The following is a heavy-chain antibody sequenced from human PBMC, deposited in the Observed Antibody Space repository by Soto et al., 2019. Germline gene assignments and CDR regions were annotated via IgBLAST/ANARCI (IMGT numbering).Heavy chain of an antibody. D-gene: IGHD4-17*01. Sequence: PGGSLRLSCVASVGSGFTFTDYAMGWVRQGPEKGLEWVSGISGSDYRTYYADSVKGRFTISRDNSKNMLFLQMNSLRAEDTAIYYCVGDYGGLEGFDVWGQGTMVTVSS. CDR1: VGSGFTFTDYA. V-gene: IGHV3-23*01. CDR2: ISGSDYRT. CDR3: VGDYGGLEGFDV. J-gene: IGHJ3*01.